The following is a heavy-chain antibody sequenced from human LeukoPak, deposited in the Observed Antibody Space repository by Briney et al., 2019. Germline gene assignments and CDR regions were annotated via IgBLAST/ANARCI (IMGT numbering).Heavy chain of an antibody. D-gene: IGHD2/OR15-2a*01. Sequence: GSLRLSCAASGCTFRSYWMHWVRQAPGKGLVWVSRINTDGSSTSYADSVKGRFTIFRDNAKNTLYLHINSLSSEDTAVNYCARGGITFPRVGYFDYWGQGTLVTVSS. CDR3: ARGGITFPRVGYFDY. CDR1: GCTFRSYW. J-gene: IGHJ4*02. CDR2: INTDGSST. V-gene: IGHV3-74*01.